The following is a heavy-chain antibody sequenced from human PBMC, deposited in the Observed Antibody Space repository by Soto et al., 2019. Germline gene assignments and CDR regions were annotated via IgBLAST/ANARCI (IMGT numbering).Heavy chain of an antibody. Sequence: QVQLQESGPGLVKPSGTLSLTCAVSGGSISSSNWWSWVRQPPGKGLEWIGEIYHSGSTNYNPSLKSRVTISVDKSKNQFSLKLSSVTAADTAVYYCARSTYYCSSTSCQTDYYYYYGMDVWGQGTTVTVSS. CDR3: ARSTYYCSSTSCQTDYYYYYGMDV. CDR2: IYHSGST. J-gene: IGHJ6*02. V-gene: IGHV4-4*02. CDR1: GGSISSSNW. D-gene: IGHD2-2*01.